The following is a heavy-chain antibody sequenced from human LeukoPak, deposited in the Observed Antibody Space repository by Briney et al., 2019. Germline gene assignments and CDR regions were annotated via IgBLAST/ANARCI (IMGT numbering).Heavy chain of an antibody. CDR2: IYYSGST. CDR3: ARVRGGTYNHYFDY. D-gene: IGHD5-24*01. V-gene: IGHV4-59*01. CDR1: GGSISSYY. J-gene: IGHJ4*02. Sequence: SETLSLTCTVSGGSISSYYWSWIRQPPGKGLEWIGFIYYSGSTNYNPSLKSRVSISVDTSKNKFSLKVTSIIAADTAVYYCARVRGGTYNHYFDYWGQGTLVTVSS.